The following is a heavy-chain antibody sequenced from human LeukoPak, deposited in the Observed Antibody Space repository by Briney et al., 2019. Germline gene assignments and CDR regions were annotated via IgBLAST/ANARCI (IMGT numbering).Heavy chain of an antibody. V-gene: IGHV3-23*01. CDR2: INGSGDAT. CDR1: GFLFSHYT. Sequence: GGSLRLSCAVSGFLFSHYTMTWVRQGPGKGLEWVSSINGSGDATLYADSVMGRFTISRDNAKNTVSLQMNNLRAEDTAVYFCARDAYRDRYFDYWGQGTLVTVSS. D-gene: IGHD4-11*01. CDR3: ARDAYRDRYFDY. J-gene: IGHJ4*02.